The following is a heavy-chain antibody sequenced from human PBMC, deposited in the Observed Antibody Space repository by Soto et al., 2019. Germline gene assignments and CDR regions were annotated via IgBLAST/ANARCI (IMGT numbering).Heavy chain of an antibody. CDR1: GYSISAYY. V-gene: IGHV1-2*02. CDR3: GRDDYGICPY. D-gene: IGHD3-10*01. CDR2: IDPKNGGT. J-gene: IGHJ4*02. Sequence: QVQLVQSGTEVKKPGASVKVSCQASGYSISAYYIHWVLQAPGQGLEWMGWIDPKNGGTVSAQKFQGRLTMTRDTSISTVYMDLSGLTSDDTSLYYCGRDDYGICPYWGQGSLVTVSS.